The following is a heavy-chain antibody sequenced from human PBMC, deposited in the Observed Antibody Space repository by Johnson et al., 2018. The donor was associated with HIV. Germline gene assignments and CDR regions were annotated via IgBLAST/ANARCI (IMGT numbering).Heavy chain of an antibody. CDR2: ISYDGSNK. V-gene: IGHV3-30*04. J-gene: IGHJ3*02. D-gene: IGHD1-26*01. Sequence: GLEWVAVISYDGSNKYYADSVKGRFTISRDNSKNTLYLQMNSLRAEDTAVYYCARIRFLVGATSGAFDIWGQGTMVTVSS. CDR3: ARIRFLVGATSGAFDI.